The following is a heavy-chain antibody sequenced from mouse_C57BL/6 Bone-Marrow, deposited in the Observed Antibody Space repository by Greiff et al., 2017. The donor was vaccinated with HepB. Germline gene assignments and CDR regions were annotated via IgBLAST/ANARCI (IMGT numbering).Heavy chain of an antibody. CDR2: FYPGSGSI. CDR1: GYTFTEYT. Sequence: VQLQQSGAELVKPGASVKLSCKASGYTFTEYTIHWVTQRSGQGLEWIGWFYPGSGSIKYNEKFKDKATLTADKSSSTVYMERSRLTSEDSAVYFCARHNLYGSSFYYFDYWGQGTTLTVSS. J-gene: IGHJ2*01. D-gene: IGHD1-1*01. CDR3: ARHNLYGSSFYYFDY. V-gene: IGHV1-62-2*01.